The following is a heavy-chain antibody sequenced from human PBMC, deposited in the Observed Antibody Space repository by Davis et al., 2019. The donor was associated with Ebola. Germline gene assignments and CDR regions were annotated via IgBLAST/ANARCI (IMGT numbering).Heavy chain of an antibody. Sequence: ASVKVSCKASGYTFTSYGISWVRQAPGQGLEWMGWISAYNGNTNYAQKLQGRVTMTTDTSTSTAYMELRSLRSDDTAVYYCARGYDFWSGYPNYHFDYWGQGTLVTVSS. V-gene: IGHV1-18*01. CDR3: ARGYDFWSGYPNYHFDY. J-gene: IGHJ4*02. D-gene: IGHD3-3*01. CDR2: ISAYNGNT. CDR1: GYTFTSYG.